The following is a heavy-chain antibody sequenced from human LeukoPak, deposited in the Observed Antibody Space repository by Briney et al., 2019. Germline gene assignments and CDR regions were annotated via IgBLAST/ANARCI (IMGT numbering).Heavy chain of an antibody. Sequence: ASVKVSCKASGYTFTGYYMHWVRQAPGQGLEWMGWINPNSGGTNYTQKFQGWVTMTRDTSISTAYMELSRLRSDDTAVYYCARNMAGYNSSWYRAYYDSSKNTGAFDIWGQGTMVTVSS. V-gene: IGHV1-2*04. J-gene: IGHJ3*02. D-gene: IGHD6-13*01. CDR1: GYTFTGYY. CDR2: INPNSGGT. CDR3: ARNMAGYNSSWYRAYYDSSKNTGAFDI.